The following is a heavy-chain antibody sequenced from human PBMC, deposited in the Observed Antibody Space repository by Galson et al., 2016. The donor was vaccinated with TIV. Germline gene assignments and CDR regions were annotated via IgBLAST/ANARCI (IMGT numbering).Heavy chain of an antibody. CDR2: VDPEDGQT. V-gene: IGHV1-69-2*01. D-gene: IGHD2-8*01. CDR1: GYNFTDYY. J-gene: IGHJ6*02. Sequence: VKVSCKVSGYNFTDYYLHWMQQAPGKGFEWMGHVDPEDGQTKYAPKFQGRVTMTADTSTDTAYMELTSLRSEDTAIYYCTTVRLRGSGGMDVWGQGTTVVVS. CDR3: TTVRLRGSGGMDV.